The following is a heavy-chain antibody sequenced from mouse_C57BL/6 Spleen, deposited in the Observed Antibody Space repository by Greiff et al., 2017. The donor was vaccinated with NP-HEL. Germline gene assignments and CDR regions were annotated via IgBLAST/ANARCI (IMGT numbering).Heavy chain of an antibody. V-gene: IGHV1-54*01. CDR2: INPGSGGT. D-gene: IGHD2-5*01. Sequence: QVQLQQSGAELVRPGTSVKVSCKASGYAFTNYLIEWVKQRPGQGLEWIGVINPGSGGTNYTEKFKGKATLTADKSSSTAYMQLSSLTSEYSAVYFCARYAYSNYAGFAYWGQGTLVTVSA. J-gene: IGHJ3*01. CDR3: ARYAYSNYAGFAY. CDR1: GYAFTNYL.